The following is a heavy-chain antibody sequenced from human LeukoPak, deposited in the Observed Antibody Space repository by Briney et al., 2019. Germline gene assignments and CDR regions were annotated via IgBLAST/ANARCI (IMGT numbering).Heavy chain of an antibody. CDR1: GYTFTSYG. Sequence: ASVKVFCKASGYTFTSYGISWVRQAPGQGLEWMGWISAYNGNTNYAQKLQGRVTMTTDTSTSTAYMELRSLRSDDTAVYYCARNDLESYYYYGMDVWGQGTTVTVSS. J-gene: IGHJ6*02. CDR3: ARNDLESYYYYGMDV. D-gene: IGHD1-1*01. CDR2: ISAYNGNT. V-gene: IGHV1-18*01.